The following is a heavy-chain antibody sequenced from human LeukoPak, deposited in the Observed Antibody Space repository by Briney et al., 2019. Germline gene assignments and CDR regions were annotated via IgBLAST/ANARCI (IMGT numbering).Heavy chain of an antibody. CDR3: AKDAYYDILTGYWRWFDP. J-gene: IGHJ5*02. D-gene: IGHD3-9*01. CDR2: MSGSGGST. CDR1: GVTFSSYA. V-gene: IGHV3-23*01. Sequence: GGSLRLSCAASGVTFSSYAMSWVRQAPGKGLEWVSAMSGSGGSTYYADSVKGRFTISRDNSKNTLYLQMNSLRAEDTAVYYCAKDAYYDILTGYWRWFDPWGQGTLVTVSS.